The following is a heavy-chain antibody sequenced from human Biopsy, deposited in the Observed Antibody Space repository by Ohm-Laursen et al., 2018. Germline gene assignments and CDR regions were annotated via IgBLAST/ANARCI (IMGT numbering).Heavy chain of an antibody. CDR1: GFTVSNKY. Sequence: SLRLSCAASGFTVSNKYMSWVRQAPGKGLEWVSVIYTGGTTHYADSVRGRFTISRDNSKNTLYLQMNSLRAEDTVVYYCARHHRTNGVCLGVYFDYWGQGTLVTVSS. D-gene: IGHD2-8*01. CDR2: IYTGGTT. J-gene: IGHJ4*02. CDR3: ARHHRTNGVCLGVYFDY. V-gene: IGHV3-53*01.